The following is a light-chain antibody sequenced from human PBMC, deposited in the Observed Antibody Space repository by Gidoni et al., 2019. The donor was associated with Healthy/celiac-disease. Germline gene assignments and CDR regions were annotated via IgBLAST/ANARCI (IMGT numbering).Light chain of an antibody. CDR1: SPRSYY. J-gene: IGLJ2*01. Sequence: SSELTQDPAVSVALGQTVRSTCQGASPRSYYASWYPQKPGQAPVLVIYGKNNRPSGIPDRFSGSSPGNTASLTITGAQAEDEADYYCNSRDSSGNRVVFGGGTKLTVL. CDR3: NSRDSSGNRVV. V-gene: IGLV3-19*01. CDR2: GKN.